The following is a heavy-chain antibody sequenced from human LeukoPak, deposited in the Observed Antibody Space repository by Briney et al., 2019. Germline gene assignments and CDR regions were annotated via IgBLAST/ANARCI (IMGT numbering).Heavy chain of an antibody. CDR3: ARGSSSSSYYYYYMDV. CDR1: GGSISSGGYY. Sequence: PSQTLSLSCTVSGGSISSGGYYWSWIRQPRGEGLAWIGYIYHSGSTYYNPSLKSRVTVSVDRSKNQFSLKLSSVTAADTAVYYCARGSSSSSYYYYYMDVWGKGTTVTVSS. D-gene: IGHD6-6*01. V-gene: IGHV4-30-2*01. CDR2: IYHSGST. J-gene: IGHJ6*03.